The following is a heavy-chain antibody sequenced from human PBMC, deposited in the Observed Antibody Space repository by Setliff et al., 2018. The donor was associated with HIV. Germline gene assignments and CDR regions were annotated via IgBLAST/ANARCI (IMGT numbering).Heavy chain of an antibody. CDR1: GFTFSSFA. V-gene: IGHV3-48*04. Sequence: GSLRLSCAASGFTFSSFAMNWVRQAPGEGLECIAYNDLDSRAIYYSGCVRGRVTISRDNARDSLYLQMNSLRVEDTAVYYCVRDTTSGWMLTNWGQGTLVTVSS. CDR2: NDLDSRAI. D-gene: IGHD6-25*01. J-gene: IGHJ4*02. CDR3: VRDTTSGWMLTN.